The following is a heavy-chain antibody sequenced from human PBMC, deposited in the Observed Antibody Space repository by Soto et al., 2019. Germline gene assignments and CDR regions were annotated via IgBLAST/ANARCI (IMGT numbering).Heavy chain of an antibody. D-gene: IGHD3-16*01. CDR2: IWYDGSNK. J-gene: IGHJ6*02. CDR1: GFTFSSYG. CDR3: AREDVTDYGMDV. V-gene: IGHV3-33*01. Sequence: QVQLVESGGGVVQPGRSLRLSCAASGFTFSSYGMHWVRQAPGKGLEWVAVIWYDGSNKYYADSVKGRFTISRDNSKNTLYLQMNSLRDEDTAVYYCAREDVTDYGMDVWGQGTTVTVSS.